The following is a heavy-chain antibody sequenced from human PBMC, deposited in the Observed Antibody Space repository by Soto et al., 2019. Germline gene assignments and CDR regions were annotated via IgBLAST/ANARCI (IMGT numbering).Heavy chain of an antibody. CDR3: ALGYESSYFDY. D-gene: IGHD5-12*01. V-gene: IGHV3-53*01. CDR2: IYSGGST. Sequence: GGSLRLSCAASGFTVSSNYMSWVRQAPGKGLEWVSVIYSGGSTYYADSVKGRFTISRDNSKNTLYLQMNSLRAEDTAVYYCALGYESSYFDYWGQGTLVTVSS. CDR1: GFTVSSNY. J-gene: IGHJ4*02.